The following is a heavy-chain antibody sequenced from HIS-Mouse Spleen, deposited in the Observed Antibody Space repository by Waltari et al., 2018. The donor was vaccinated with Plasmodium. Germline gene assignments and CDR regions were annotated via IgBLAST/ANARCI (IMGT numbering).Heavy chain of an antibody. CDR2: ISYDGSNK. CDR1: GFTFSSYG. V-gene: IGHV3-30*18. Sequence: QVQLVESGGGVVQPGRSLRLSCAASGFTFSSYGMHWVRQAPGKGLEWVAVISYDGSNKYYADSVKGRFTISRDNSKNTLYLQMNSLRAEDTAVYYCAKDLISPVTDYYYYYGMDVWGQGTTVTVSS. D-gene: IGHD4-4*01. CDR3: AKDLISPVTDYYYYYGMDV. J-gene: IGHJ6*02.